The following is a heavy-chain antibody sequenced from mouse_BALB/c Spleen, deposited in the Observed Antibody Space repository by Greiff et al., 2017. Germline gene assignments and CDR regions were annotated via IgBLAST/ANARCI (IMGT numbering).Heavy chain of an antibody. CDR2: ISSGGSYT. CDR3: ARHNDYGSYVGAMDY. J-gene: IGHJ4*01. D-gene: IGHD2-1*01. V-gene: IGHV5-9-3*01. Sequence: EVHLVESGAGLVKPGGSLKLSCAASGFTFSSYAMSWVRQTPEKRLEWVATISSGGSYTYYPDSVKGRFTISRDNAKNTLYLQMSSLRSEDTAMYYCARHNDYGSYVGAMDYWGQGTSVTVSS. CDR1: GFTFSSYA.